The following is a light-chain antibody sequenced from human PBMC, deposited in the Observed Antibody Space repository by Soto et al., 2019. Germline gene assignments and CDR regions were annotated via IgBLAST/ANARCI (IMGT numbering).Light chain of an antibody. CDR2: DAS. J-gene: IGKJ1*01. V-gene: IGKV3-11*01. CDR1: QSVSTS. CDR3: QVRDVWPT. Sequence: IVLTQSPATLSLSPGERAALSCRASQSVSTSLAWYQHKPGQAPRLIIYDASKRAPGIPARFSGSGSGTDFTLTISSPEPEDFAVYYCQVRDVWPTFGQGTKWISN.